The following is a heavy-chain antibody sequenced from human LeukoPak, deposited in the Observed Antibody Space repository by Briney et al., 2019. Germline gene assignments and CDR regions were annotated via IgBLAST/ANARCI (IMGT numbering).Heavy chain of an antibody. CDR3: ARDPHSINYGGNSYFDY. V-gene: IGHV3-21*01. Sequence: SGGSLRLSCSASGFTFSNFAMSWVRQAPGKGLEWVSSISSSSSYIYYADSVKGRFTISRDNAKNSLYLQMNSLRAEDTAVYYCARDPHSINYGGNSYFDYWGQGTLVTVSS. D-gene: IGHD4-23*01. CDR2: ISSSSSYI. CDR1: GFTFSNFA. J-gene: IGHJ4*02.